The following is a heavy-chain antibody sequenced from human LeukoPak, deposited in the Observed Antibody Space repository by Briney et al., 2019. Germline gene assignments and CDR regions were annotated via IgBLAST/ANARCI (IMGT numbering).Heavy chain of an antibody. V-gene: IGHV1-3*03. CDR2: INAGNGNT. D-gene: IGHD5-18*01. CDR1: GYTFTSYA. Sequence: ASVKVSCKASGYTFTSYAMHWVRQAPGQRLEWMGWINAGNGNTKYSQEFQGRVTITRDTSASTAYMELSSLRSEDMAVYYCARSRWDTAMAYYFDYWGQGTLVTVSS. CDR3: ARSRWDTAMAYYFDY. J-gene: IGHJ4*02.